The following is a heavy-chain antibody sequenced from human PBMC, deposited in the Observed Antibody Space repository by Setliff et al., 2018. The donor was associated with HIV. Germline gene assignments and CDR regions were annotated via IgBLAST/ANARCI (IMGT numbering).Heavy chain of an antibody. CDR1: GFTFSSYE. J-gene: IGHJ2*01. CDR2: IDRSGSAI. Sequence: GGSLRLSCAASGFTFSSYEMNWVRQAPGKGLEWISYIDRSGSAIYYADSVKGRFTISRDNVKNSLYLQMNSLRVEDTALYYCVRSSQAVPSSKAHWYFDLWGRGTLVTVS. CDR3: VRSSQAVPSSKAHWYFDL. V-gene: IGHV3-48*03. D-gene: IGHD2-2*01.